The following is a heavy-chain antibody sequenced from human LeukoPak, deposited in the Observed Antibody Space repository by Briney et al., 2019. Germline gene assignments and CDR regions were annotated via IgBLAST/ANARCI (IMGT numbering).Heavy chain of an antibody. CDR2: IYYSGST. V-gene: IGHV4-39*01. CDR1: GGSISSSSNY. J-gene: IGHJ4*02. CDR3: ASTIFEMAPMWPYFDY. D-gene: IGHD5-24*01. Sequence: SGTLSLTCTVSGGSISSSSNYWGWIRQPPGKGLEWIGSIYYSGSTYYNPSLKSRVTISVDTSKNQFSRKLSSVTAADTAVYYCASTIFEMAPMWPYFDYWGQGTLVTASS.